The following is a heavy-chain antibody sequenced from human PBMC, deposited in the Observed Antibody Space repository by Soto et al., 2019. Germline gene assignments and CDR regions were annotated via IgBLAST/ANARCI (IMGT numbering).Heavy chain of an antibody. J-gene: IGHJ4*02. CDR3: ARGLRSVLDY. V-gene: IGHV3-33*01. CDR2: ISSDEKIK. Sequence: GSLRLSCVASVFIFSNFGMHWVRQAPGKGLEWVAVISSDEKIKQYADSVRGRFAISRDNSKNTLYLQMTSLRAEDTAIYHCARGLRSVLDYWGQGTLVTVSS. D-gene: IGHD6-6*01. CDR1: VFIFSNFG.